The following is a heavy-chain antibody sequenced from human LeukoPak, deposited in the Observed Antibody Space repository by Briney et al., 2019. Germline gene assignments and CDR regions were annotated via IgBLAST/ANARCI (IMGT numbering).Heavy chain of an antibody. V-gene: IGHV1-2*06. D-gene: IGHD3-22*01. Sequence: ASVKVSCKASGYTFTGYYMHWVRHAPGQRLEWTGRINPNSGGTNNAQKFQSRVTMTRDTSISTAYMELSRLRSDDTAVYYCARNYYDCSGYLYYYYYYMDDWGKGTTVTVSS. CDR2: INPNSGGT. J-gene: IGHJ6*03. CDR3: ARNYYDCSGYLYYYYYYMDD. CDR1: GYTFTGYY.